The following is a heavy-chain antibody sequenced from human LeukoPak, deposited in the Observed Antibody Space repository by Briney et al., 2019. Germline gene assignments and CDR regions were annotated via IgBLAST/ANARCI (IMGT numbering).Heavy chain of an antibody. Sequence: GGSLRLSCAASGFSFSDYWMSWVRQAPGKGLEWEANIKKDGSEKHYVDSVKGRFTISRDNAKNSVYLQMSSLRAEDTAVYHCAKYAHGSGTSFDPWGQGTLVTVSS. D-gene: IGHD3-10*01. J-gene: IGHJ5*02. V-gene: IGHV3-7*01. CDR2: IKKDGSEK. CDR1: GFSFSDYW. CDR3: AKYAHGSGTSFDP.